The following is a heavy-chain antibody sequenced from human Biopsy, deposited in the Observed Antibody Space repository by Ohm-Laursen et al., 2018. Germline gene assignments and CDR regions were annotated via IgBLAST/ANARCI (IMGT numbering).Heavy chain of an antibody. D-gene: IGHD4-17*01. J-gene: IGHJ4*02. CDR2: TNQSGST. Sequence: SETLSLTCVVFGRTFSDYRWTWIRQPPGKGLEWIGQTNQSGSTNYNPSLKSRVTISADASKYEFSLRLTSVTAADTAVYFCGNEVYGRDYWGLGARVTVSS. V-gene: IGHV4-34*08. CDR1: GRTFSDYR. CDR3: GNEVYGRDY.